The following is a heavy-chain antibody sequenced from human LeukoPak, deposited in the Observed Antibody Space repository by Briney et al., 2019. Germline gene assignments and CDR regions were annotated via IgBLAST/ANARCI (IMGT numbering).Heavy chain of an antibody. Sequence: ASVKVSCKASGYTFTSYDINWVRQATGQGLEWMGWMNPNSGNTGYAQKFQGRVTMTRNTSISTAYMELSSLRSEDTAVYYCARGSKTPEYRSGGSCYYYYYYMDVWGKGTTVTVSS. CDR2: MNPNSGNT. V-gene: IGHV1-8*01. CDR1: GYTFTSYD. D-gene: IGHD2-15*01. CDR3: ARGSKTPEYRSGGSCYYYYYYMDV. J-gene: IGHJ6*03.